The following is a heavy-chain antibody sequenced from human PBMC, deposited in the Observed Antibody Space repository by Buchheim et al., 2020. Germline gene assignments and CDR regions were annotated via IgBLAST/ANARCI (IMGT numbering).Heavy chain of an antibody. V-gene: IGHV4-59*01. CDR2: IYYSGST. CDR1: SGSISSYY. Sequence: QVQLQESGPGLVKPSETLSLTCTVSSGSISSYYWSWIRQPPGKGLEWIGYIYYSGSTNYNPSLKSRGTITVDTSKNQFSLKLSSVTAADTAVYYCARAFFSSGWGFDYWGQGTL. J-gene: IGHJ4*02. D-gene: IGHD6-19*01. CDR3: ARAFFSSGWGFDY.